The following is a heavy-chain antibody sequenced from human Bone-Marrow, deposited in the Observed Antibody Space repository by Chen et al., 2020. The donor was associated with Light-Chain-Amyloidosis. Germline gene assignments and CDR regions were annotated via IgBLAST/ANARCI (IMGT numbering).Heavy chain of an antibody. V-gene: IGHV5-51*01. CDR3: ARRRDGYNFDY. CDR2: IYPDDSDA. J-gene: IGHJ4*02. D-gene: IGHD5-12*01. Sequence: GYTFPNYWIGWVRQMPGKGLEWMGVIYPDDSDARYSPSFEGQVTISADKSITTAYLQWRSLKASDTTMYYCARRRDGYNFDYWGQGTLVTVSS. CDR1: GYTFPNYW.